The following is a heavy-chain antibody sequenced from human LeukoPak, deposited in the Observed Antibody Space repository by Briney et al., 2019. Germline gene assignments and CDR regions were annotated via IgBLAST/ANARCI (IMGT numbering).Heavy chain of an antibody. CDR1: GYIFTSYY. V-gene: IGHV1-46*01. Sequence: ASVKVSCKASGYIFTSYYIHWVRQAPGPGLEWMGVINPSVGSTTYAQKLQGRVTMARDTSTTTVYMELSSLRSQDTAVYFCARDSSGSAYYFSYYMDVWGKGTTVTVSS. D-gene: IGHD1-26*01. CDR2: INPSVGST. CDR3: ARDSSGSAYYFSYYMDV. J-gene: IGHJ6*03.